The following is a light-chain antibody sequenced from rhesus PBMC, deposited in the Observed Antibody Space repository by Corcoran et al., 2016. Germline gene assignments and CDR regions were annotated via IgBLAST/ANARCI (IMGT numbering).Light chain of an antibody. J-gene: IGKJ2*01. V-gene: IGKV3-31*02. Sequence: ESVMTQSPATLSLSPGETATISCRTNQSVSSHFAWYQQKPGQTPRLLIYGASSRATGIPDRFSGSGSGTDFTLTISSLEPEDFAVYYCQETSNFCSFGRGTKVEIK. CDR3: QETSNFCS. CDR2: GAS. CDR1: QSVSSH.